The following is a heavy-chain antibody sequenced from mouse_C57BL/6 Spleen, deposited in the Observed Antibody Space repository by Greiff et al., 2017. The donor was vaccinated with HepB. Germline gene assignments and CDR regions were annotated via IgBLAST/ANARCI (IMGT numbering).Heavy chain of an antibody. CDR2: IDPEDGET. Sequence: EVQLQQSGAELVKPGASVKLSCTASGFNIKDYYMHWVKQRTEQGLEWIGRIDPEDGETKYAPKFQGKATITADTSSNTAYRQLSSLTSEDTAVYYCALYYYGRTDGYFDVWGTGTTVTVSS. J-gene: IGHJ1*03. CDR1: GFNIKDYY. V-gene: IGHV14-2*01. D-gene: IGHD1-1*01. CDR3: ALYYYGRTDGYFDV.